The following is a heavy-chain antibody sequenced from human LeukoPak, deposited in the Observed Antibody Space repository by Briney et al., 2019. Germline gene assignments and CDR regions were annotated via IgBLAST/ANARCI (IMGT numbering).Heavy chain of an antibody. J-gene: IGHJ4*02. D-gene: IGHD3-3*01. CDR3: AGGVNDFWSGPAGH. V-gene: IGHV5-51*01. CDR2: TYPGDSDT. CDR1: GYRFTSYS. Sequence: GESLKIPCKGSGYRFTSYSIGWGRQIPGKGLDWMGITYPGDSDTRYSPSFQGQVTISADKSISTAYLQWSSLKASDTAMYYCAGGVNDFWSGPAGHWGQGTLVTVSS.